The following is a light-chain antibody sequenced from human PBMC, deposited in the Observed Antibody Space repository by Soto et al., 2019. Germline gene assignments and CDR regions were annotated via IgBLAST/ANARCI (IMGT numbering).Light chain of an antibody. CDR3: SSYTTSRAYV. Sequence: QSALTQPASVSGSPGQSITISCTGTSSDVGAYNYVSWYQQQSGKAPKLMIHEVSNRPSGVSNRFSGSKSGNTASLTISGLQAEDEADYYCSSYTTSRAYVFGIGTK. CDR1: SSDVGAYNY. V-gene: IGLV2-14*01. CDR2: EVS. J-gene: IGLJ1*01.